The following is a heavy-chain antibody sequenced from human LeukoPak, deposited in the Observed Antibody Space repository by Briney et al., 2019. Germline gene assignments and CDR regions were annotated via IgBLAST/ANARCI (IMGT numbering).Heavy chain of an antibody. Sequence: GGSLRLSCAASGFTFSSYGMHWVRQAPGKGLEWVAVIWYDGSNKYYADSVKGRFTISRDNSKNTLYLQMNSLRAEDTAVYYCARDGQDHYGDYGPLDYWGQGTLVTVSS. J-gene: IGHJ4*02. CDR3: ARDGQDHYGDYGPLDY. V-gene: IGHV3-33*01. CDR1: GFTFSSYG. D-gene: IGHD4-17*01. CDR2: IWYDGSNK.